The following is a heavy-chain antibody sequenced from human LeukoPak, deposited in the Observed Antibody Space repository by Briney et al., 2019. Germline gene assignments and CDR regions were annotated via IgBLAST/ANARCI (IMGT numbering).Heavy chain of an antibody. V-gene: IGHV1-69*02. CDR2: IIPILGIA. CDR3: ARLSYYYDSRHDITH. D-gene: IGHD3-22*01. Sequence: SVKVSCKVSGYTLTELSMHWVRQAPGKGLEWMGRIIPILGIANYAQKFQGRVTITADKSTSTAYMELSSLRSEDTAVYYCARLSYYYDSRHDITHWGQGTLVTVSS. J-gene: IGHJ4*02. CDR1: GYTLTELS.